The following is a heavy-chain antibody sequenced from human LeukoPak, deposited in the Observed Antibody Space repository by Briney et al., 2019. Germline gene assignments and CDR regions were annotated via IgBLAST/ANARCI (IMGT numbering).Heavy chain of an antibody. CDR1: GFTFSSYS. CDR2: ISSSSSTI. V-gene: IGHV3-48*04. Sequence: GGSLRLSCAASGFTFSSYSMNWVRQAPGKGLEGVSYISSSSSTIHYADSVKGRFTISRDNAKNSLYLQMNSLRAEDTAVYYCARDPSGSPYGMDVWGQGTTVTVSS. J-gene: IGHJ6*02. CDR3: ARDPSGSPYGMDV. D-gene: IGHD1-26*01.